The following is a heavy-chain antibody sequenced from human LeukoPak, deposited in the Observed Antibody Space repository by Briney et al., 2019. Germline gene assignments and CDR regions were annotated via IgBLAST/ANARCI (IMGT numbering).Heavy chain of an antibody. CDR2: MHYSGDT. CDR3: ARRVPDSSAPGIAFDI. V-gene: IGHV4-31*03. D-gene: IGHD3-22*01. Sequence: SQTLSLTCTVSGGSISCGGYYWTWIRHHPGKGLEWIGYMHYSGDTHYNPSLKSRVTISVDTSKNHFSLKLSSVTAADTAMYYCARRVPDSSAPGIAFDIWGQGTMVTVSS. J-gene: IGHJ3*02. CDR1: GGSISCGGYY.